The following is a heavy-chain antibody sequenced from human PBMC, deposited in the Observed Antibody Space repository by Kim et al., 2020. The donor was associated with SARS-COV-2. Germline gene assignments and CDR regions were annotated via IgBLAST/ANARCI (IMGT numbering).Heavy chain of an antibody. V-gene: IGHV3-30*02. J-gene: IGHJ6*02. Sequence: KGRFTISRDNSKNRLYLKMSRLRAEDTAVYYCAKDGGLENHYHYYGLDVWGQGTTVTVPS. D-gene: IGHD1-1*01. CDR3: AKDGGLENHYHYYGLDV.